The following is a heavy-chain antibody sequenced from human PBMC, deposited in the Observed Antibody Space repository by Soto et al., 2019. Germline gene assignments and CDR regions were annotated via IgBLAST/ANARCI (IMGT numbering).Heavy chain of an antibody. CDR2: INHSGST. V-gene: IGHV4-34*01. CDR1: GGSFSGYY. Sequence: QVQLQQWGAGLLKPSETLSLTCAVYGGSFSGYYWSWIRQPPGKGLECIGEINHSGSTKYNPSLKRRVTIAVDTSKDQFSLKLNSVTAADTALYYCARGPDCSGGLFFYYCGMDVWGQGTTVTVSS. D-gene: IGHD2-15*01. J-gene: IGHJ6*01. CDR3: ARGPDCSGGLFFYYCGMDV.